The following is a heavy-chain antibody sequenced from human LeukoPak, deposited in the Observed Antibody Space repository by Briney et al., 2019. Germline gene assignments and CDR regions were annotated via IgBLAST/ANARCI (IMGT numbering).Heavy chain of an antibody. V-gene: IGHV3-30*02. CDR1: GFTLTNYG. CDR3: AKDESSTATRPDH. CDR2: IRYDGSNK. Sequence: GGPLRLSCAATGFTLTNYGMHWVRQAPGKGLEWVALIRYDGSNKYYADSVKGRFTISRDNSKNTLYLQMNSLRPEGTAENYCAKDESSTATRPDHWGQGTLVTVSS. D-gene: IGHD6-6*01. J-gene: IGHJ4*02.